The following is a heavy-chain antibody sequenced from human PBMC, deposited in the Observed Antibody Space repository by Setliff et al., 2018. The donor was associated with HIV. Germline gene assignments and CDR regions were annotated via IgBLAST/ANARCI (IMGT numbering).Heavy chain of an antibody. CDR1: GFSFSSYT. D-gene: IGHD2-21*02. CDR2: ISTSSSYI. CDR3: ARAGEIVAVTDFLDV. Sequence: PGGSLRLSCAASGFSFSSYTMNWVRQAPGKGLEWVSSISTSSSYIYYADSVKGRFTISRDNAKNSLYLQMNSLRAEDTAVYYCARAGEIVAVTDFLDVWGKGTTVTVSS. J-gene: IGHJ6*04. V-gene: IGHV3-21*01.